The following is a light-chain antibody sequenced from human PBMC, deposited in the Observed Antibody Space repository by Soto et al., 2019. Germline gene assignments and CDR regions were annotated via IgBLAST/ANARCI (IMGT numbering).Light chain of an antibody. CDR3: QQTYSTPYT. V-gene: IGKV1-39*01. CDR2: AAS. J-gene: IGKJ2*01. Sequence: DIQMTQSPSSLSTSVGDRVTITCRASQRISYYLNWYQQKPGKAPKLLIYAASSLQSGVPSRFSGSGSGTDFTLTISSLQAEDSATYYCQQTYSTPYTFSQGTKLEIK. CDR1: QRISYY.